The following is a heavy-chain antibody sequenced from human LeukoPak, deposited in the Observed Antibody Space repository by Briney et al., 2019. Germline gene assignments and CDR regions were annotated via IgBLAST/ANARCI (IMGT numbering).Heavy chain of an antibody. V-gene: IGHV4-4*07. J-gene: IGHJ4*02. Sequence: AETLSLTCTVSSGSLGSYYWNWLRQPAGKGLEWIGHIYTSGSTNYSPSLKSRVTLSVDASKNQFSLKLNSLTAADTAFYYCAREYSSSSGKALDYWGQGTLVTVSS. D-gene: IGHD6-6*01. CDR1: SGSLGSYY. CDR3: AREYSSSSGKALDY. CDR2: IYTSGST.